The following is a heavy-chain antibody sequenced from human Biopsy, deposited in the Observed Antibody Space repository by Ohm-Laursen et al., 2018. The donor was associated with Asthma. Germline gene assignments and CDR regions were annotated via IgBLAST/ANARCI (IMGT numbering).Heavy chain of an antibody. J-gene: IGHJ4*01. D-gene: IGHD3-22*01. CDR2: ISWNSGNI. CDR1: GFSFDDCA. CDR3: AKSADYYDSTDYLDF. Sequence: SLRLSCSASGFSFDDCAMHWVRHAPGKGLEWVSSISWNSGNIDYAVSVKGRFTISRDNAKNSLYLQMQSLRPGDTAFYYCAKSADYYDSTDYLDFWGRGTLVTVSS. V-gene: IGHV3-9*01.